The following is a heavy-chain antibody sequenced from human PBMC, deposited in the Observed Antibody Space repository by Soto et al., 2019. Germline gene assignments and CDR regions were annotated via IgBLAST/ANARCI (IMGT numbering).Heavy chain of an antibody. CDR2: ISSDGKTT. V-gene: IGHV3-30*18. CDR1: GFTFSRYG. J-gene: IGHJ4*01. Sequence: GGSLRLSCVASGFTFSRYGIHWVRQAPGKGLEWVGVISSDGKTTYYADSVKGRFTISRDNSKNTLYLQMDSLRREDTAVYYCAKEIAVAGHLDYWGHGTLVTVSS. CDR3: AKEIAVAGHLDY. D-gene: IGHD6-19*01.